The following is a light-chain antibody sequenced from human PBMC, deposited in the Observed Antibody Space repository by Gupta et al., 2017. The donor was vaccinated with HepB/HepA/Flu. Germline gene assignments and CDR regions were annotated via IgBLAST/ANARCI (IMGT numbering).Light chain of an antibody. CDR1: QGISSY. V-gene: IGKV1-9*01. CDR3: QQGNNYPLT. J-gene: IGKJ4*01. Sequence: DIQLTQSPSFLSASVGDRVTITCRASQGISSYLAWYQQKPGKAPKLLIYAASTLQSGVPSRFSGSGSGTEFTLTISSLQPEDFATYYCQQGNNYPLTFGGGTKVEI. CDR2: AAS.